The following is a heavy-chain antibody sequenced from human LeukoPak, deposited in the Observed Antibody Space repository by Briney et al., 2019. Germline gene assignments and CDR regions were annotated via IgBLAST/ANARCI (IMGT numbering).Heavy chain of an antibody. J-gene: IGHJ5*02. V-gene: IGHV1-18*01. CDR2: ISAYNGNT. D-gene: IGHD3-16*01. CDR3: AKLTSSNWFDP. CDR1: GYTFTSYG. Sequence: ASVKVSCKASGYTFTSYGISWVRQAPGQGLEWMGWISAYNGNTNYAQKLQGRVTMTTDTSTSTAHMELRSLRSDDTAVYYCAKLTSSNWFDPWGQGTLVTVSS.